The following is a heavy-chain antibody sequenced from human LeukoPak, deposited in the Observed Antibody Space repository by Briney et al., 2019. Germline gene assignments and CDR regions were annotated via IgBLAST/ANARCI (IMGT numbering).Heavy chain of an antibody. J-gene: IGHJ4*02. D-gene: IGHD2-2*01. CDR3: ARDGPIVVVPAASRGYFDY. Sequence: GGSLRLSCAASGFTFSSYGMHWVRQAPGKGLEWVAVISYDGSNKYYADSVKGRFTISRDNSKNTLYPQMNSLRAEDTAVYYCARDGPIVVVPAASRGYFDYWGQGTLVTVSS. CDR2: ISYDGSNK. CDR1: GFTFSSYG. V-gene: IGHV3-30*03.